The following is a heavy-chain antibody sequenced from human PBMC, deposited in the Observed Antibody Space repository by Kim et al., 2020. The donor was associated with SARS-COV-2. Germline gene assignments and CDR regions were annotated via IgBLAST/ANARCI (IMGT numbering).Heavy chain of an antibody. CDR3: ATDTYSQAFDI. V-gene: IGHV1-24*01. J-gene: IGHJ3*02. Sequence: IYAQKFQGRVTMTEDTSTDTAYMELSSLRSEDTAVYYCATDTYSQAFDIWGQGTMVTVSS. D-gene: IGHD2-21*01.